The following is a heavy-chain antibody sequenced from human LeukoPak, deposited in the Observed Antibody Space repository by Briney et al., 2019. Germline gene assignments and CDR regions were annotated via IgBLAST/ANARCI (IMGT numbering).Heavy chain of an antibody. CDR1: GFTFSSYS. CDR2: ISSSSSYI. D-gene: IGHD2-2*02. CDR3: AKVICSSTSCYTLDYGMDV. J-gene: IGHJ6*02. V-gene: IGHV3-21*01. Sequence: GGSLRLSCAASGFTFSSYSMNWVRQAPGKGLEWVSSISSSSSYIYYADSVKGRFTISRDNAKNSLYLQMNSLRAEDTAVYYCAKVICSSTSCYTLDYGMDVWGQGTTVTVSS.